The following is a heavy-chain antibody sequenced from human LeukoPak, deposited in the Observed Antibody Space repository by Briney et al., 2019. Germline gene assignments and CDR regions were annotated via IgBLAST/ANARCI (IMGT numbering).Heavy chain of an antibody. CDR1: GFTFNTNA. J-gene: IGHJ5*02. CDR2: ISGRTGGT. V-gene: IGHV3-23*01. Sequence: PGGSLRLSCAASGFTFNTNAMSWVRQAPGKGLEWVSAISGRTGGTYYADSVKGRFTISRGNSKNTLYLQMNSLRADDTAVYYCAKVRPGFDPWGQGTLVTVSS. CDR3: AKVRPGFDP.